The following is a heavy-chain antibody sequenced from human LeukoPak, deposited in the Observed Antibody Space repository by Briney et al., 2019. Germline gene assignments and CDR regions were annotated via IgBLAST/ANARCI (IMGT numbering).Heavy chain of an antibody. J-gene: IGHJ5*02. CDR3: AKAGMVQKWFDP. CDR2: IRTDGSDK. Sequence: GGSLRLSCAASGFSFSNSGMHWVRQAPGKGLEGVAFIRTDGSDKNYADSVKGRFTISRDNSKNTLYLQMNSLRPEDTAVYYCAKAGMVQKWFDPWGQGTLVTVSS. CDR1: GFSFSNSG. D-gene: IGHD3-10*01. V-gene: IGHV3-30*02.